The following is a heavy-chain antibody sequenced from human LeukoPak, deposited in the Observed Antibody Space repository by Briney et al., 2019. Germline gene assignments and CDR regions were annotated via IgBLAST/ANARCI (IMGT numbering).Heavy chain of an antibody. CDR2: IIPIFGTA. CDR3: ARAGTTGDY. Sequence: ASVKVFCKASGYTFTSYYMHWVRQAPGQGLEWMGGIIPIFGTANYAQKFQGRVTITADESTSTAYMELSSLRSEDTAVYYCARAGTTGDYWGQGTLVTVSS. V-gene: IGHV1-69*13. D-gene: IGHD1-1*01. CDR1: GYTFTSYY. J-gene: IGHJ4*02.